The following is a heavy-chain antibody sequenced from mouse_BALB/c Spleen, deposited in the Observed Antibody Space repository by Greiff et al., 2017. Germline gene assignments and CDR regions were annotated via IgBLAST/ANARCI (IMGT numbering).Heavy chain of an antibody. V-gene: IGHV2-9*02. CDR3: ARHITPVVDDDMDY. CDR1: GFSLTSYG. D-gene: IGHD1-1*01. Sequence: VKLMESGPGLVAPSQSLSITCTVSGFSLTSYGVHWVRQPPGKSLEWLGVIWACGSTNYNSAIMSSLIISKDNTKGQVFLKMNSLQTDETAVDYGARHITPVVDDDMDYWGQGTTVTVAS. CDR2: IWACGST. J-gene: IGHJ4*01.